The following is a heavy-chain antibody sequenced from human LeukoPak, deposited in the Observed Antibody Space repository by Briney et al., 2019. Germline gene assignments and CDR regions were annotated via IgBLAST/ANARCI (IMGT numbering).Heavy chain of an antibody. D-gene: IGHD5-12*01. CDR2: IYYSGGT. J-gene: IGHJ4*02. V-gene: IGHV4-59*08. Sequence: SETLSLTCTVSGGSINDYFWSWVRQPPGRGLEYIGYIYYSGGTDYNPSLQRRVTISVDTSKNQFSLKLSSVTAADTAVYYCARQRYGGYEFDYWGRGTLVTVSS. CDR1: GGSINDYF. CDR3: ARQRYGGYEFDY.